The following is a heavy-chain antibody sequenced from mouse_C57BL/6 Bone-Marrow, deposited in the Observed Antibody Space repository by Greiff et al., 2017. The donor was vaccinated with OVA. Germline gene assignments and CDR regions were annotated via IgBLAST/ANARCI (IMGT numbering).Heavy chain of an antibody. D-gene: IGHD4-1*01. J-gene: IGHJ3*01. CDR1: GFTFSDYG. CDR3: ARSWDDAY. Sequence: EVQGVESGGGLVKPGGSLKLSCAASGFTFSDYGMHWVRQAPEKGLEWVAYISSGSSTIYYADTVKGRFTISRDNAKNTLFLQMTSLRSEDTAMYYCARSWDDAYWGQGTLVTVSA. CDR2: ISSGSSTI. V-gene: IGHV5-17*01.